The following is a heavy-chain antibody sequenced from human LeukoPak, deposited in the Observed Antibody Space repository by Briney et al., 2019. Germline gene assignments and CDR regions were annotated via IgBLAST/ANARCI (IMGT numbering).Heavy chain of an antibody. CDR2: INHSGST. J-gene: IGHJ3*02. CDR3: ASLAFGDAFDI. D-gene: IGHD3-10*01. V-gene: IGHV4-34*01. CDR1: GGSLSGYY. Sequence: SETLSLTCVVYGGSLSGYYWSWIRQPPGKGLEWIGEINHSGSTNYNPSLKSRVTISVDTSRDQFSLKLSSVTAADTAVYYRASLAFGDAFDIWGQGTMVTVSS.